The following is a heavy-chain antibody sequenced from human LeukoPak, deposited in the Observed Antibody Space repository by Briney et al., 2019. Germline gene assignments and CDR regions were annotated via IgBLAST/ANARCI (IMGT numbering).Heavy chain of an antibody. V-gene: IGHV4-39*07. Sequence: PSETLSLTCTVSGGSISSSSYYWGWIRQPPGKGLEWIGSIYYSGSTNYNPSLKSRVTISVDTSKNQFSLKLSSVTAADTAVYYCARLWSSVDVWGQGTTVTVSS. CDR2: IYYSGST. D-gene: IGHD3-10*01. CDR3: ARLWSSVDV. CDR1: GGSISSSSYY. J-gene: IGHJ6*02.